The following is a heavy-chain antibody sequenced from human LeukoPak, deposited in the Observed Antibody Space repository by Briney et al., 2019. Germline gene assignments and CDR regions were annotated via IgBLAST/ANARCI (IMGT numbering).Heavy chain of an antibody. CDR1: GYTFTVYY. Sequence: GASVKVSCKASGYTFTVYYMHWVRQAPGQGLEWMGWINPNSGGTNYAQKFQGWVTMTRDTSISTAYMELSRLRSDDTAVYYCARERGGYYGSGEEYYFDYWGQGTLVTVSS. J-gene: IGHJ4*02. D-gene: IGHD3-10*01. CDR2: INPNSGGT. V-gene: IGHV1-2*04. CDR3: ARERGGYYGSGEEYYFDY.